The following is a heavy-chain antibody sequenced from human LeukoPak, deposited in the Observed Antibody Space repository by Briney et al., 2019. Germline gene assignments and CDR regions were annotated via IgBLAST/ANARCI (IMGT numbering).Heavy chain of an antibody. D-gene: IGHD3-22*01. CDR3: ARGRPNYYDSSGYYYY. J-gene: IGHJ4*02. CDR2: INHSGST. CDR1: GGSFSGYY. Sequence: SETLSVTCAVYGGSFSGYYWSWIRQPPGKGLEWIGEINHSGSTNYNPSLKSRVTISVDPSKNQFSLKLSSVTAADTAVYYCARGRPNYYDSSGYYYYWGQGTLVTVSS. V-gene: IGHV4-34*01.